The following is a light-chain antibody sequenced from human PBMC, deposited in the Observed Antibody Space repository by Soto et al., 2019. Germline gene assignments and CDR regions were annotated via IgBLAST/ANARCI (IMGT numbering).Light chain of an antibody. Sequence: DIQMTQSPSSLSVSVGDRITITCQASQDINNYLNWYQQKAGKAPKLLIYEASNLETGVPSRFSGSGSGTDFTFTISSLQPEDIATYYCQQYDNIPPITFGQGTRLEIK. V-gene: IGKV1-33*01. CDR1: QDINNY. J-gene: IGKJ5*01. CDR3: QQYDNIPPIT. CDR2: EAS.